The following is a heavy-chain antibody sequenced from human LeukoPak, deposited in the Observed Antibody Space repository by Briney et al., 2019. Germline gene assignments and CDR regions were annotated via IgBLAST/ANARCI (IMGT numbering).Heavy chain of an antibody. J-gene: IGHJ4*02. D-gene: IGHD2-2*02. Sequence: ASVKVSCKTSGYGFTSQDMHWVRQAPGQSLEWMGCINPGNGDTKYSQEFQGRVTITRDTSATTAYMELSSPRSDDMAVYYCTLYNYWGQGTLVTVSS. CDR1: GYGFTSQD. V-gene: IGHV1-3*03. CDR2: INPGNGDT. CDR3: TLYNY.